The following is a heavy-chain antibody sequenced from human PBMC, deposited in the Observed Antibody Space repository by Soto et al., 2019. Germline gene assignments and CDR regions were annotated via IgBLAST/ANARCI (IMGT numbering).Heavy chain of an antibody. V-gene: IGHV3-73*01. J-gene: IGHJ4*02. CDR2: IRSKANSYAT. Sequence: GGSLRLSCAASGFTFSGSAMHWVRQASGKGLEWVGRIRSKANSYATAYAASVKGRFTISRDDSKNTAYLQMNSLKTEDTAVYYCSRLAYSGSYFDYWGQGTLVTVSS. CDR3: SRLAYSGSYFDY. D-gene: IGHD1-26*01. CDR1: GFTFSGSA.